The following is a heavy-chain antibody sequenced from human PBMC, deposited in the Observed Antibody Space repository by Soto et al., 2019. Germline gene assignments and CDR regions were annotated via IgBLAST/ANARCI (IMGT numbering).Heavy chain of an antibody. D-gene: IGHD3-22*01. CDR3: ARDSGITMIVVTPGVYDY. V-gene: IGHV3-21*01. CDR2: ISSSSSYI. Sequence: GGSLRLSCAASGFTFSSYSMNWVRQAPGKGLEWVSSISSSSSYIYHTDSLKGRFTISRDNAKNSLYLQMNSLRAEDTAVYYCARDSGITMIVVTPGVYDYWGQGTLVTVSS. J-gene: IGHJ4*02. CDR1: GFTFSSYS.